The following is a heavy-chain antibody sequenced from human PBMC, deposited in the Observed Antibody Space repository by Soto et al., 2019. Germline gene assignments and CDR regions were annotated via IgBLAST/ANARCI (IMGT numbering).Heavy chain of an antibody. V-gene: IGHV3-74*01. Sequence: GGSLRLSCAASVFTVSNYLMRWVRQGPGKGLVWVSRIDSDGSDTIYADSVKGRFTISRDNAKNTLFLQMHSLRAEDMGVYYCARDGYMGLDYGGQGTLVTVSS. J-gene: IGHJ4*02. CDR1: VFTVSNYL. CDR3: ARDGYMGLDY. CDR2: IDSDGSDT. D-gene: IGHD5-12*01.